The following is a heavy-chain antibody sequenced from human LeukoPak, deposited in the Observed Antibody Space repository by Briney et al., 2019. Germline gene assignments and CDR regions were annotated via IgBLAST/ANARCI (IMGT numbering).Heavy chain of an antibody. V-gene: IGHV1-69*06. Sequence: SVKVSCKASGGTFSSYAISWVRQAPGQGLEWMGGIIPIFGTANYAQKFQGRVTITADKSTSTAYMELSSLRSEDTAVYYCARVHYYGSGSYLDYYYYMDVWGKGTTVTVSS. CDR2: IIPIFGTA. J-gene: IGHJ6*03. CDR1: GGTFSSYA. CDR3: ARVHYYGSGSYLDYYYYMDV. D-gene: IGHD3-10*01.